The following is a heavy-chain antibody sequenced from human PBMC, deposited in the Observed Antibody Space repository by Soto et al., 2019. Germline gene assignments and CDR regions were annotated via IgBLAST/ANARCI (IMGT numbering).Heavy chain of an antibody. CDR3: ARFVRSCSATTCSTRADV. Sequence: SETLSLTCTVSGGFVNSDTHSWSWIRQTPGKRLEWIGFIYSGGSTKNPSLRSRATMSVDTSKNQFSLKLRSVIVADTAVYHCARFVRSCSATTCSTRADVWGQGITVTVSS. J-gene: IGHJ6*02. D-gene: IGHD2-2*01. CDR2: IYSGGST. CDR1: GGFVNSDTHS. V-gene: IGHV4-61*01.